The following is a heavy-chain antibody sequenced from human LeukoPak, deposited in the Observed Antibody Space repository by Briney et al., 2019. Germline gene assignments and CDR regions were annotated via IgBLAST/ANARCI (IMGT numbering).Heavy chain of an antibody. D-gene: IGHD3-22*01. Sequence: GGSLRLSCAASGITFSNYWMHWVRQAPGKGLVWVSRIKSDGSSTSYADSVKGRFTISRDNAKNSLYLQMNSLRAEDTAVYYCARGGYYYDSSGYPFDYWGQGTLVTVSS. V-gene: IGHV3-74*01. CDR3: ARGGYYYDSSGYPFDY. J-gene: IGHJ4*02. CDR1: GITFSNYW. CDR2: IKSDGSST.